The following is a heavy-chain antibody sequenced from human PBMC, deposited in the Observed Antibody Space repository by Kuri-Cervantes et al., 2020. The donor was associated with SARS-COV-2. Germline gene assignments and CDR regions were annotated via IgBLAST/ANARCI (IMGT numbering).Heavy chain of an antibody. CDR2: IIPIFGTA. CDR3: ARGLNRWVDYGMDV. V-gene: IGHV1-69*13. J-gene: IGHJ6*04. D-gene: IGHD3-16*02. CDR1: GGTFSSYA. Sequence: SVKVSCKASGGTFSSYAISWVRQAPGQGLEWMGGIIPIFGTANYAQKFQGRVTITADESTSTAYMVLSSLRSEDTAVYYCARGLNRWVDYGMDVWGKGTTVTVSS.